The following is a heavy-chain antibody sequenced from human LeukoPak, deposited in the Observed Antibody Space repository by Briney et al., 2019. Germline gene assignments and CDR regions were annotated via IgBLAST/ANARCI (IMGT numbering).Heavy chain of an antibody. D-gene: IGHD5-18*01. CDR3: ARQVDTTMALPDY. J-gene: IGHJ4*02. CDR2: ISGYNGNT. CDR1: GYTFTRYG. V-gene: IGHV1-18*01. Sequence: ASVKVPRKASGYTFTRYGISWVRQAPGQGLEWMGWISGYNGNTNYAQKLQGRVTMTTDTSTRTAYMELRSLISDDTAIYYCARQVDTTMALPDYWGQGTLLTVSS.